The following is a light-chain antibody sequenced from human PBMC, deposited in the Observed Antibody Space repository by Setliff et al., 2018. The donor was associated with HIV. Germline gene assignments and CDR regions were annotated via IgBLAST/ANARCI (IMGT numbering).Light chain of an antibody. CDR2: GNN. J-gene: IGLJ1*01. V-gene: IGLV1-40*01. CDR1: SSNIGAHYD. CDR3: QSYDSSLSGHV. Sequence: QSVLTQPPSVSGAPGQRVTISCTGSSSNIGAHYDVHWYQQLPGTAPKLLIYGNNNRPSGVPDRFSGSKSGTSASLAITGLQAEDEADYYCQSYDSSLSGHVFGTGTKVTVL.